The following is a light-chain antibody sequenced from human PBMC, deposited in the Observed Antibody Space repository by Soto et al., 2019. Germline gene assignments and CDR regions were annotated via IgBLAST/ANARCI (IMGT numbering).Light chain of an antibody. J-gene: IGKJ3*01. CDR1: QAISNY. Sequence: DIQMTQSPSSLSASVGDRVTITCRASQAISNYLAWYQQRPGKVPRLLIYAASTLQSGVPSRFSGSGSGTDFTLTISSLLLEDAATYYCQNLDSAAFTFGPGTKVDIK. CDR3: QNLDSAAFT. CDR2: AAS. V-gene: IGKV1-27*01.